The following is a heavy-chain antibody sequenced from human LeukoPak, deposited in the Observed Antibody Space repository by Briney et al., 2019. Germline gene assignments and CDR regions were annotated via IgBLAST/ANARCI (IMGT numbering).Heavy chain of an antibody. CDR1: GGSVSRTYYS. V-gene: IGHV4-39*01. J-gene: IGHJ4*02. CDR2: IDCRGGT. Sequence: PSETLSLTCSVSGGSVSRTYYSWGWIRQPPGKGLEWIGSIDCRGGTHFSPSLESRVTISVDTSQNQFSLRLMSVTAADTGVYYCARQELWFRSWGQGTLVTVSS. CDR3: ARQELWFRS. D-gene: IGHD3-16*01.